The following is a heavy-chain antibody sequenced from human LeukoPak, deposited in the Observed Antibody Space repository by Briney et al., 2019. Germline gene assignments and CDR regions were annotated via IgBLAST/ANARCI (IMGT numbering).Heavy chain of an antibody. D-gene: IGHD3-10*01. CDR2: ISGSGGST. CDR3: ARNDLPKWFGELSPLDY. CDR1: GFTFSSYA. J-gene: IGHJ4*02. Sequence: PGGSLRLSCAASGFTFSSYAMSWVRQAPGKGLEWVSAISGSGGSTYYADSVKGRFTISRDNAKNSLYLQMNSLRAEDTAVYYCARNDLPKWFGELSPLDYWGQGTLVTVSS. V-gene: IGHV3-23*01.